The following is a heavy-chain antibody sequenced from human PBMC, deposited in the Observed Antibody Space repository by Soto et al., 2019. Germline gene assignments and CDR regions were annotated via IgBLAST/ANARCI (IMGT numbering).Heavy chain of an antibody. Sequence: PSETMSVTCTVAGGSISSSIYYWGWIRQPPGKGLEWIGSIYYSGSTYYNPSLKSRVTISVDTSKNQFSLKLSSVTAADTAVYYCARPRIAAAGTICFDPWAREPWSPSPQ. CDR1: GGSISSSIYY. V-gene: IGHV4-39*01. CDR3: ARPRIAAAGTICFDP. D-gene: IGHD6-13*01. CDR2: IYYSGST. J-gene: IGHJ5*02.